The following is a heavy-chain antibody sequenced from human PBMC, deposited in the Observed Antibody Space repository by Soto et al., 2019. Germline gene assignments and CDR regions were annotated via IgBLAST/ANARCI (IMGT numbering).Heavy chain of an antibody. J-gene: IGHJ6*02. V-gene: IGHV1-46*01. D-gene: IGHD3-16*01. Sequence: QVQLVQSGAEVKKPGASVKVSCKASGYTFTSYYMHWVRQAPGQGLEWMGIINPSGGSTSYAQKFQGRVTMTKETSTRTVYMEMSSLRSEDTAVYYCAWGGHYYYYGMDVWGQGTTVTVSS. CDR3: AWGGHYYYYGMDV. CDR2: INPSGGST. CDR1: GYTFTSYY.